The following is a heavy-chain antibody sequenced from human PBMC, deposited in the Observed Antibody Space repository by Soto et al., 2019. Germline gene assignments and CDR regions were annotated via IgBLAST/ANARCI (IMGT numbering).Heavy chain of an antibody. CDR1: GGSISSYY. V-gene: IGHV4-4*02. Sequence: SETLSLTCTVSGGSISSYYWNWVRQPPGKGLEWIGEIDHSGSTNYNPSLKSRVTMSVGKPKNQFSLKLSSVTAADTAVYYCVRDSGNGWKDYWGQGTLVTVSS. J-gene: IGHJ4*02. CDR2: IDHSGST. CDR3: VRDSGNGWKDY. D-gene: IGHD6-19*01.